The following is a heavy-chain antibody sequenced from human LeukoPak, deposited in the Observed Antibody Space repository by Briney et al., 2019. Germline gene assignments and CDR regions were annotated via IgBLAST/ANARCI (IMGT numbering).Heavy chain of an antibody. CDR3: AELGITMIGGV. V-gene: IGHV3-9*01. Sequence: GGSLRLSCAASGFTFDDYAMHWVRQAPGKGLEWVSGISWNSGSVGYADSVKGRFTISRDNAKNSLYLQMNSLRAEDTAVYYCAELGITMIGGVWGKGTTVTISS. CDR2: ISWNSGSV. J-gene: IGHJ6*04. CDR1: GFTFDDYA. D-gene: IGHD3-10*02.